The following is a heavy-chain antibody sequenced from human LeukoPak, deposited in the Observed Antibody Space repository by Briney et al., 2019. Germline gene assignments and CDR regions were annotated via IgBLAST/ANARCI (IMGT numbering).Heavy chain of an antibody. J-gene: IGHJ5*02. CDR2: IYYSGST. D-gene: IGHD2-21*01. Sequence: SETLSLTCAVSGGSISSGGYSWSWIRQPPGKGLEWIGYIYYSGSTYYNPSLKSRVTISVDTSKNQFSLKLSSVTAADTAVYYCAREKKLWGYNWFDPWGQGTLVTVSS. V-gene: IGHV4-30-4*07. CDR3: AREKKLWGYNWFDP. CDR1: GGSISSGGYS.